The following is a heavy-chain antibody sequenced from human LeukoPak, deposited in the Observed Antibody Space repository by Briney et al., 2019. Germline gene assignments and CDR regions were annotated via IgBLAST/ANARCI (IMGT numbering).Heavy chain of an antibody. Sequence: GGSLRLSCAAPGFTFSSYSMNWVRQAPGKGLEWVSYISSSSSTIYYADSVKGRFTISRDNAKNSLYLQMNSLRDEDTAVYYCARGVYYYDSSGHNYWGQGTLVTVSS. CDR2: ISSSSSTI. J-gene: IGHJ4*02. CDR3: ARGVYYYDSSGHNY. D-gene: IGHD3-22*01. V-gene: IGHV3-48*02. CDR1: GFTFSSYS.